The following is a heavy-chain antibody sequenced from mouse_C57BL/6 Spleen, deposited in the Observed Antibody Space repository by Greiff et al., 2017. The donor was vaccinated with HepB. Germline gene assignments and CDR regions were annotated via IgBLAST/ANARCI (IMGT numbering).Heavy chain of an antibody. V-gene: IGHV5-4*03. Sequence: DVKLVESGGGLVKPGGSLKLSCAASGFTFSSYAMSWVRQTPEKRLEWVATISDGGSYTYYPDNVKGRFTISRDNAKNNLYLQMSHLKSEDTAMYYCARGHGGAWFAYWGQGTLVTVSA. CDR3: ARGHGGAWFAY. D-gene: IGHD6-1*01. CDR2: ISDGGSYT. CDR1: GFTFSSYA. J-gene: IGHJ3*01.